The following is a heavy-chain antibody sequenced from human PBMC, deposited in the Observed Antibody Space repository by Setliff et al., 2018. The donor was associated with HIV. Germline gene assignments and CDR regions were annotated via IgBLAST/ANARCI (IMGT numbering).Heavy chain of an antibody. CDR1: GGSITGHY. CDR2: IHYSGSS. CDR3: ARIYDYGSYYFDY. J-gene: IGHJ4*02. Sequence: PSETLSLTCTVSGGSITGHYWSWIRQPPGKGLEWVGYIHYSGSSNYNPSLKSRVSISLDTSKKQVSLKLNSVTAADTAVYYCARIYDYGSYYFDYWGQGTLVTVSS. V-gene: IGHV4-59*11. D-gene: IGHD3-10*01.